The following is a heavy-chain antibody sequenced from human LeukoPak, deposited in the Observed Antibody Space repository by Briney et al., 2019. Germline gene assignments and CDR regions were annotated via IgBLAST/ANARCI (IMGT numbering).Heavy chain of an antibody. Sequence: ASVKVSCKASGYTFTGYYIHWVRQAPGQGLEWMGRINPNSGGTTYAQKFQGRVTMTRDTSISTGYMELSRLRSDDTAVYYCARDNGSGSGYYYDYYYGMDVWGQGTTVTVSS. CDR2: INPNSGGT. CDR1: GYTFTGYY. D-gene: IGHD3-22*01. J-gene: IGHJ6*02. V-gene: IGHV1-2*06. CDR3: ARDNGSGSGYYYDYYYGMDV.